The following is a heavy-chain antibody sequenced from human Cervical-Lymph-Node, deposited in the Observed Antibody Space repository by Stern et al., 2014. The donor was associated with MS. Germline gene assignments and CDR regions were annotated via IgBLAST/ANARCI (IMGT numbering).Heavy chain of an antibody. Sequence: QVQLQASGPGLVKPSETLSLTCTVSGGSISSSSYYWGWIRQPPGKGLEWIGRIYYSGSTYYTPSLKSGFPISVDTSKNQFSLKLSSGTAADTAVYYCARPRPSRDSSGRGYAFDIWGQGTMVTVSS. CDR3: ARPRPSRDSSGRGYAFDI. CDR2: IYYSGST. J-gene: IGHJ3*02. V-gene: IGHV4-39*01. CDR1: GGSISSSSYY. D-gene: IGHD3-22*01.